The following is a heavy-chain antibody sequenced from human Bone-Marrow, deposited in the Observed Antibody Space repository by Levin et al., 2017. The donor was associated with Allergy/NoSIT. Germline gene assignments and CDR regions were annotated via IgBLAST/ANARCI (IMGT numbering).Heavy chain of an antibody. CDR3: TGRGPGLSGAWHSYDY. CDR2: INPVSGST. CDR1: GYIFTDYF. D-gene: IGHD5-12*01. V-gene: IGHV1-2*02. Sequence: GESLKISCKASGYIFTDYFIHWVRQAPGQGLEWMAWINPVSGSTTYAQQFQGRVTLTSDTSISTSYMHLTSLRSDDTAVYYCTGRGPGLSGAWHSYDYWGQGTLVTVSS. J-gene: IGHJ4*02.